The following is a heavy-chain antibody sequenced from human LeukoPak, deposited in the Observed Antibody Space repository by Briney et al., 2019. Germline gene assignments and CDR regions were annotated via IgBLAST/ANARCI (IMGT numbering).Heavy chain of an antibody. CDR1: GGTFSSYA. V-gene: IGHV1-69*05. CDR2: IIPIFGTA. CDR3: ARNYGDYVYYFDY. Sequence: GASVKVSCKASGGTFSSYAISWVRQAPGQGLEWMGGIIPIFGTANYAQKFQGRVTNTTDESTSTAYMELSSLRSGDTAVYYCARNYGDYVYYFDYWGQGTLVTVSS. D-gene: IGHD4-17*01. J-gene: IGHJ4*02.